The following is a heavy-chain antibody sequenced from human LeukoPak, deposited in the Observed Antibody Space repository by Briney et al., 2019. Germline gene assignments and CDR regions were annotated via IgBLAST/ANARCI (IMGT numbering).Heavy chain of an antibody. D-gene: IGHD6-6*01. CDR1: GGSISSYY. CDR3: ARVEYSSSSLYYYYYYMDV. Sequence: ASETLSLTCTVSGGSISSYYWSWIRQPPGKGLEWIGYIYYSGSTNYNPSLKSRVTISVDASKNQFSLKLSSVTAADTAVYYCARVEYSSSSLYYYYYYMDVWGKGTTVTVSS. V-gene: IGHV4-59*01. J-gene: IGHJ6*03. CDR2: IYYSGST.